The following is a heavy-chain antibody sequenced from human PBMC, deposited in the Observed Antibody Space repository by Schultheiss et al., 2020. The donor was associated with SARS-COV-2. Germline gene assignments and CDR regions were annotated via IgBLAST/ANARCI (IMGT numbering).Heavy chain of an antibody. Sequence: GESLKISCAASGFTFSSYAMHWVRQAPGKGLEWVAVISYDGSNKYYADSVKGRFTISRDNAKNSLYLQMSSLRDEDTAVYYCARVCSSSSYGYYYMDVWGKGTTVTVSS. CDR1: GFTFSSYA. CDR2: ISYDGSNK. CDR3: ARVCSSSSYGYYYMDV. V-gene: IGHV3-30*04. D-gene: IGHD6-6*01. J-gene: IGHJ6*03.